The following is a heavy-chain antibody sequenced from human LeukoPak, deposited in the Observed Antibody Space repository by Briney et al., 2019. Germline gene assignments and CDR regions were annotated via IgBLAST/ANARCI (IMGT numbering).Heavy chain of an antibody. Sequence: GGSLRLSCAASGFTVSSNYMSWVRQAPGKGLEWVSVIYSGGSTYYSDAVKGLFTISRHNSKNTIYLQMNSLRAADTAVYYCARALSIVEDYYYYGMDVWGQGTTVTVSS. D-gene: IGHD3-22*01. J-gene: IGHJ6*02. CDR1: GFTVSSNY. V-gene: IGHV3-53*04. CDR3: ARALSIVEDYYYYGMDV. CDR2: IYSGGST.